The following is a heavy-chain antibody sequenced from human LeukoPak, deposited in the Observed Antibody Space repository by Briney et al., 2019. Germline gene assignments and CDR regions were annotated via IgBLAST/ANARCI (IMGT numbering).Heavy chain of an antibody. V-gene: IGHV4-4*02. J-gene: IGHJ4*02. CDR1: GGSVSNGNW. CDR2: ILHSGST. Sequence: SETLSLTCAVTGGSVSNGNWWTWVRQPPGQGLEWIEEILHSGSTHYSPSLKSRVTISVDKSKNQFSLKLSSVTAADTAEYYCATYGDFPYCFHYWGQGTLVTVSS. D-gene: IGHD2-21*02. CDR3: ATYGDFPYCFHY.